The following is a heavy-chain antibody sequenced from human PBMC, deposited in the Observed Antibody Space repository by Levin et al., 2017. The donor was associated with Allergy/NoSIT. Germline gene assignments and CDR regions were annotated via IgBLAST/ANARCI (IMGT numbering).Heavy chain of an antibody. D-gene: IGHD6-13*01. CDR1: GFTFSSYA. Sequence: GGSLRLSCAASGFTFSSYAMTWVRQAPGKGLEWVSDISNSTDRYYADFAKGRFTISRDNSANTLFLYMNSLRADDTAVYYCARDWYEDYWGQGTLVTVSS. CDR3: ARDWYEDY. J-gene: IGHJ4*02. CDR2: ISNSTDR. V-gene: IGHV3-23*01.